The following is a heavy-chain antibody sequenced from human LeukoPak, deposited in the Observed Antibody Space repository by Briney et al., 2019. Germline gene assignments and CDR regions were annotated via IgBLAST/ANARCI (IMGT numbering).Heavy chain of an antibody. CDR2: ISYDGSNK. CDR3: ARANGQLGPDALDY. Sequence: PGGSLRLSCAASGFTFSSYAMHWVRQAPGKGLEWVAVISYDGSNKYYADSVKGRFTISRDNSKNTLYLQMNSLRAEDTAVYYCARANGQLGPDALDYWGQGTLVTVSS. D-gene: IGHD6-6*01. J-gene: IGHJ4*02. V-gene: IGHV3-30-3*01. CDR1: GFTFSSYA.